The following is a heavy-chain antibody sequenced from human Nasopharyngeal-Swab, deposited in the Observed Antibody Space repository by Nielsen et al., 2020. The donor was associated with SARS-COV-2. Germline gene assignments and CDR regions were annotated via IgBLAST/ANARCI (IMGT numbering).Heavy chain of an antibody. J-gene: IGHJ4*02. CDR2: IAHDASNE. D-gene: IGHD3-16*01. Sequence: GGSLRLSCAASGFTFSSFGMHWVRQAPGKGLEWVAFIAHDASNEYYGDSVKGRFSISRDSSKNPLYLQMDSLRGEDTAVYYCARDEGAHNSWGQGTLVTVSS. V-gene: IGHV3-30*03. CDR3: ARDEGAHNS. CDR1: GFTFSSFG.